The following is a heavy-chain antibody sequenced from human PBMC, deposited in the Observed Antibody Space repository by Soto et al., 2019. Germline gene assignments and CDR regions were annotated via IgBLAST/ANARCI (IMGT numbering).Heavy chain of an antibody. V-gene: IGHV3-74*01. Sequence: EVQLVESGGGLVQPGGSLSLSCAASGFTLNSYWMHWVRQAPGKGLVWVSRINSDGSSTSYADSVRGRFTISRDNARNTLYLQTSSLRAEDTAVYYCVRVAYGELGHWGQGTLVTVSS. CDR1: GFTLNSYW. D-gene: IGHD4-17*01. J-gene: IGHJ4*02. CDR2: INSDGSST. CDR3: VRVAYGELGH.